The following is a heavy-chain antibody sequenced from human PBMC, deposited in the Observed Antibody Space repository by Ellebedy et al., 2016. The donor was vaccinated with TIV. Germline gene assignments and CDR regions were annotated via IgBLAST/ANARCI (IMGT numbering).Heavy chain of an antibody. D-gene: IGHD3-3*01. CDR3: AKDDTYYDFWSGYSAYGAFDF. Sequence: GESLKISCAASGFAFRNYAMSWVRQAPGKGLEWVSTVSGRGGSASYADFVKGRFTISRDKIKSTLYLQMSSLGVEDTAIYYCAKDDTYYDFWSGYSAYGAFDFWGQGTMVSVSS. V-gene: IGHV3-23*01. CDR1: GFAFRNYA. J-gene: IGHJ3*01. CDR2: VSGRGGSA.